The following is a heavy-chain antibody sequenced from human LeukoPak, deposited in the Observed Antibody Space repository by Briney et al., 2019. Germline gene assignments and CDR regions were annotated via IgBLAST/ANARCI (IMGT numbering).Heavy chain of an antibody. CDR2: IFYSGST. J-gene: IGHJ4*02. CDR1: GGSISTSNYY. Sequence: SETLSLTCTVSGGSISTSNYYWGWIRQPPGKGLEWIGNIFYSGSTYYSPSVKSRVTISLDTSKNQFSLKLSSVAAADTAVYYCARSSGSLFDYWGQGTLVTVSS. D-gene: IGHD1-26*01. CDR3: ARSSGSLFDY. V-gene: IGHV4-39*07.